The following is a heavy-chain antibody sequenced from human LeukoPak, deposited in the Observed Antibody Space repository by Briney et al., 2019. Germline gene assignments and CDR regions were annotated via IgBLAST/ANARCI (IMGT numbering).Heavy chain of an antibody. D-gene: IGHD3-9*01. CDR3: ARSTYYDILTGYWNNWFDP. CDR2: IRSSGSTI. Sequence: GGSLRLSCAASGFTFSDYYMSWIRQAPGKGLEWVSYIRSSGSTIYYADSVKGRFTISRDNAKNSLYLQMNSLRAEDTAVYYCARSTYYDILTGYWNNWFDPWGQGTLVTVSS. CDR1: GFTFSDYY. J-gene: IGHJ5*02. V-gene: IGHV3-11*04.